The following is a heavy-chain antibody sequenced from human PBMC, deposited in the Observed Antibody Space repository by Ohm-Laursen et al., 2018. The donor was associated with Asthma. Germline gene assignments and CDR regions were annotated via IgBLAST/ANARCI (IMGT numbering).Heavy chain of an antibody. CDR1: GGSFSGYY. V-gene: IGHV4-31*11. D-gene: IGHD4/OR15-4a*01. CDR3: ARERAKTGAFDI. CDR2: IYYSGST. J-gene: IGHJ3*02. Sequence: SQTLSLTWAVYGGSFSGYYWSWIRQHPGKGLEWIGYIYYSGSTYYNPSLKSRVTISVDTSKNQFSLKLSSVTAADTAVYYCARERAKTGAFDIWGQGTMVTVSS.